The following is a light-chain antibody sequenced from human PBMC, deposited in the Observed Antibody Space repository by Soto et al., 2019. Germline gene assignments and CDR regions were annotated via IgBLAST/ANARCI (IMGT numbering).Light chain of an antibody. V-gene: IGKV3-11*01. CDR3: QQRRSSLT. J-gene: IGKJ4*01. Sequence: ILFTQSPATLSLSPGERATLSCRASQSVSTYLAWYQQKSGQAPRLLIYDVSKRATGIPPRFSGSGAGTDFTLTISSLEPEDSATYYCQQRRSSLTFGGGTKVDIK. CDR2: DVS. CDR1: QSVSTY.